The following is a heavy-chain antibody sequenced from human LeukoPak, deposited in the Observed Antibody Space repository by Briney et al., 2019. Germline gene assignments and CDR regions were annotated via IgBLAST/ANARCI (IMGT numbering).Heavy chain of an antibody. CDR1: GGSISSSSYY. Sequence: SETLSLTCTVSGGSISSSSYYWGWIRQPPGKGLEWIGRIYTSGSTNYNPSLKSRVTISVDTSKNQFSLKLSSVTAADTAVYYCAREVGGYRYGYRPTELYWYFDLWGRGTLVTVSS. CDR3: AREVGGYRYGYRPTELYWYFDL. CDR2: IYTSGST. V-gene: IGHV4-39*07. D-gene: IGHD5-18*01. J-gene: IGHJ2*01.